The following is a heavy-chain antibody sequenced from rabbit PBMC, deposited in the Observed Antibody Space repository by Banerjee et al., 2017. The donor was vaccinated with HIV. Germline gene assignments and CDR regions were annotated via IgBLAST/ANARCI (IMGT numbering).Heavy chain of an antibody. CDR3: ARSIDSGWTTYADATAFDP. CDR1: GFDFSSYY. Sequence: QQQLEESGGDLVKPEGSLTLTCKASGFDFSSYYMSWVRQAPGKGPEWIGTIYAGKGRTYYASWVNGRFTISSDNAQNTVDLQMNSLTAVDTATYFCARSIDSGWTTYADATAFDPRGQGTLVTVS. V-gene: IGHV1S47*01. J-gene: IGHJ2*01. CDR2: IYAGKGRT. D-gene: IGHD6-1*01.